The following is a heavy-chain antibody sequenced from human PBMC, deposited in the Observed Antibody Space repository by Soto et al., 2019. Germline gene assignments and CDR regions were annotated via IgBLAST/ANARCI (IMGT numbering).Heavy chain of an antibody. J-gene: IGHJ4*02. D-gene: IGHD3-16*01. CDR3: ARGEFLSYDDY. V-gene: IGHV1-3*01. Sequence: QVQLVQSGAEVKKPGASVKVSCKASGYTFTSYAMHWVRQAPGQRLEWMGWINAGNGNTKYSQKFQGRVTITRNTSASTAYMELSSLRSEDTAVYYCARGEFLSYDDYWGQGTLVTVSS. CDR1: GYTFTSYA. CDR2: INAGNGNT.